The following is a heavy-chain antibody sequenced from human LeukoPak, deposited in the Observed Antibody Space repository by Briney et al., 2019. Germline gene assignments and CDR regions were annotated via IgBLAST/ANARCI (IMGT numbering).Heavy chain of an antibody. D-gene: IGHD5-24*01. J-gene: IGHJ3*02. Sequence: GESLKISCKGSGYSFTSYWIGWVRQMPGKGLEWMGIIYPGGSDTRYSPSFQGQVTISADKSISTAYLQWSSLKASDTAMYYCARGDRDGYKFSAFDIWGQGTMVTVSS. V-gene: IGHV5-51*01. CDR2: IYPGGSDT. CDR3: ARGDRDGYKFSAFDI. CDR1: GYSFTSYW.